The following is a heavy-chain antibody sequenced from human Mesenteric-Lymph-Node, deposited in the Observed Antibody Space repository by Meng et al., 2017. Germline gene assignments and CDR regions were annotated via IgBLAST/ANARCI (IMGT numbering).Heavy chain of an antibody. J-gene: IGHJ2*01. CDR2: LRSDGST. V-gene: IGHV3-23*04. CDR3: TKALPYWYFDL. Sequence: EVQLVEPGGGLVKPGGSLRLSCAASGFTFSSYAMTWVRQAPGKGLEWVSSLRSDGSTVYADSVKGRFIISRDDSKNTLSLQMNSLRVGDTAIYYCTKALPYWYFDLWGRGTLVTVSS. CDR1: GFTFSSYA.